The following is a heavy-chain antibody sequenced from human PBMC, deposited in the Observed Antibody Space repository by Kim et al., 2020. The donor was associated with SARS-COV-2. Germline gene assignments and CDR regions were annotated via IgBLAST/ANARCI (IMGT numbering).Heavy chain of an antibody. J-gene: IGHJ4*02. Sequence: DTVKSRFTIARDNSKNTLYLQMNSLRAEDTAVYYCARARYSSGWYWEFDYWGQGTLVTVSS. CDR3: ARARYSSGWYWEFDY. V-gene: IGHV3-30*07. D-gene: IGHD6-19*01.